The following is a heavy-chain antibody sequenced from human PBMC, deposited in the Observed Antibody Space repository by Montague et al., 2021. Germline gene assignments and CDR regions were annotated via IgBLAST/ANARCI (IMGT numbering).Heavy chain of an antibody. D-gene: IGHD1-26*01. V-gene: IGHV4-34*01. CDR2: INHSGST. Sequence: SETLSLTCAVYGGSFSGHYWSWIRQPPGKGLEWIGEINHSGSTNYNPSLKSQVTMSVDTSKNQFSLNLSSVTAADTAVYYCARYLHTSKYSGSHYLSRQYGMDVWGQGTTVPVSS. CDR3: ARYLHTSKYSGSHYLSRQYGMDV. J-gene: IGHJ6*02. CDR1: GGSFSGHY.